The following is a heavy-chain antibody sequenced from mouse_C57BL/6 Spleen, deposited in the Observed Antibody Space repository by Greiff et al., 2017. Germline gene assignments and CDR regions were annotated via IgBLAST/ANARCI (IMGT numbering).Heavy chain of an antibody. CDR1: GFTFSSYA. J-gene: IGHJ2*01. V-gene: IGHV5-4*01. CDR3: AREGTTVVAPYFDY. CDR2: ISDGGSYT. D-gene: IGHD1-1*01. Sequence: EVKVVESGGGLVKPGGSLKLSCAASGFTFSSYAMSWVRQTPEKRLEWVATISDGGSYTYYPDNVKGRFTISRDNAKNNLYLQMSHLKSEDTAMYYCAREGTTVVAPYFDYWGQGTTLTVSS.